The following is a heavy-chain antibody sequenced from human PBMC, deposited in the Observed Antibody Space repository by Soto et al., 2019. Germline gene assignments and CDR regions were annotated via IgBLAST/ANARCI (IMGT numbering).Heavy chain of an antibody. D-gene: IGHD4-4*01. CDR2: INAGNGNT. CDR3: ASSYSNYALIDYYYYGMDV. J-gene: IGHJ6*02. Sequence: ASVKVSCKASGYTFTSYAMHWVRQAPGQRLEWMGWINAGNGNTKYSQKFQGRVTITRDTSASTAYMELSSLSFEDMAVFYCASSYSNYALIDYYYYGMDVWGQGTTVTVSS. V-gene: IGHV1-3*01. CDR1: GYTFTSYA.